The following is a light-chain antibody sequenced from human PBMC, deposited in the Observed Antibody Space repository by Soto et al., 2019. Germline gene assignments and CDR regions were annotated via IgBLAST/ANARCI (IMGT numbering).Light chain of an antibody. CDR3: QQYNSYPIT. CDR1: QSISSW. CDR2: DAS. J-gene: IGKJ5*01. V-gene: IGKV1-5*01. Sequence: IQMTQSPSTLSASVGYRFTITCRASQSISSWLEWYQQKXGKAPKLLIYDASSLESGVPSRFRGSGSGTEFTLTISSLQPDDFETYYCQQYNSYPITFGQGTRLEIK.